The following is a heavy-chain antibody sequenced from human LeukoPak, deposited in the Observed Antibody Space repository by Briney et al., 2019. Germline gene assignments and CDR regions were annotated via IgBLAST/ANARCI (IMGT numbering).Heavy chain of an antibody. CDR2: ISGSGGST. V-gene: IGHV3-23*01. Sequence: GGSLRPSCAASGFTFSSYSMSWVRQAPGKGQEWVSAISGSGGSTYYADSVKSRFTISRDNSKNTLYLQMNSLRAGDTAVYYCAKERGIAAAGSFDYWGQGTLVTVSP. D-gene: IGHD6-13*01. CDR1: GFTFSSYS. J-gene: IGHJ4*02. CDR3: AKERGIAAAGSFDY.